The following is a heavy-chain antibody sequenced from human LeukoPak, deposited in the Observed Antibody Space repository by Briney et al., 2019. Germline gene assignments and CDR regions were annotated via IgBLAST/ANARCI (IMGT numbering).Heavy chain of an antibody. CDR2: TNHSGST. V-gene: IGHV4-34*01. Sequence: PSETLSLTCAVYGGSFSGYYWSWIRQPPGKGLEWIGETNHSGSTNYNPSLKSRVTISVDTSKNQFSLKLSSVTAADTAVYYCARGRIGSSSYFDYWGQGTLVTVSS. J-gene: IGHJ4*02. CDR1: GGSFSGYY. CDR3: ARGRIGSSSYFDY. D-gene: IGHD6-6*01.